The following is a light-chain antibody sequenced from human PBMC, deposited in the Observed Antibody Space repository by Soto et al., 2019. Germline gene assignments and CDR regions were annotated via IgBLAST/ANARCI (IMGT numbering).Light chain of an antibody. CDR1: QSISSW. Sequence: DIQMNQSPSTLSASVGDRVTITCRASQSISSWLAWYQQKPGKAPKLLINVASTLQSGVPSRFSGSGSGTDFTLTISSLQPEDVATYYCQKYNGARWTFGQGTKVDI. CDR2: VAS. CDR3: QKYNGARWT. V-gene: IGKV1-5*01. J-gene: IGKJ1*01.